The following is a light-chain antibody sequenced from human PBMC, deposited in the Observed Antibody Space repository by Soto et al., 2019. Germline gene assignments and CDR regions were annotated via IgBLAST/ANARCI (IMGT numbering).Light chain of an antibody. CDR1: QSMGTS. J-gene: IGKJ2*01. CDR2: GAI. V-gene: IGKV3-15*01. CDR3: QQYNQWPYT. Sequence: EIERPKSAVTLSVSAGDRATLSSRASQSMGTSLACYQQKRGQGPRLLIYGAITRATGVPARFSGSGSATEFTLTISSLQSEDFAVYYCQQYNQWPYTFGQGTKLEIK.